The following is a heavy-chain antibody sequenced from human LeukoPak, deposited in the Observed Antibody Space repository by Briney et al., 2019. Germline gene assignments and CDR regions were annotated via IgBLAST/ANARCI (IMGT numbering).Heavy chain of an antibody. J-gene: IGHJ4*02. Sequence: SETLSLTCTVSGGSISSYYWSWIRQPPGKGLEWIGYIYYSGGTNYNPSLKSRVTISVDTSKNQFSLKLSSVTAADTAVYYCARARGGSGYDPLDYWGQGTLVTVSS. CDR3: ARARGGSGYDPLDY. D-gene: IGHD5-12*01. V-gene: IGHV4-59*01. CDR1: GGSISSYY. CDR2: IYYSGGT.